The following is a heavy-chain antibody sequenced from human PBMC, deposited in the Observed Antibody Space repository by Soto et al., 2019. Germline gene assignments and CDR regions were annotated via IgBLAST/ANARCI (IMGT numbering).Heavy chain of an antibody. CDR2: IIPIFGTA. V-gene: IGHV1-69*12. CDR3: AREGITGPLAFGNYGMDV. Sequence: QVQLVQSGAAVKKPGSSVKVSCKASGGTFSSYAISWVRQAPGQGLEWMGGIIPIFGTANYAQKFQGRVTITADESTSTAYMELSSLRSEDTAVYYCAREGITGPLAFGNYGMDVWGQGTTVTVSS. J-gene: IGHJ6*02. D-gene: IGHD1-20*01. CDR1: GGTFSSYA.